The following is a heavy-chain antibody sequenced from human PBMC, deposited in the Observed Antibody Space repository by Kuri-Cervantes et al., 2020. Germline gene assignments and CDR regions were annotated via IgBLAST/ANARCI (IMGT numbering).Heavy chain of an antibody. V-gene: IGHV3-33*01. CDR1: GFAFSSYG. J-gene: IGHJ6*02. D-gene: IGHD3-16*01. CDR3: AMGDNYGMDV. CDR2: IWYDGSNK. Sequence: GESLKISCAASGFAFSSYGMHWVRQAPGKGLEWVAVIWYDGSNKYYADSVKGRFTISRDNSKNTLYLQMNSLRAEDTAVYCCAMGDNYGMDVWGQGTTVTVSS.